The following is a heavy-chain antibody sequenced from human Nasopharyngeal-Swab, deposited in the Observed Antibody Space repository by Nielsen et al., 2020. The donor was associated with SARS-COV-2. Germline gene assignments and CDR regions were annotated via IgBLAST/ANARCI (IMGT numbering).Heavy chain of an antibody. J-gene: IGHJ4*02. CDR1: GGSISSYY. Sequence: GSLRLSCTVSGGSISSYYWGWIRQPPGKGLEWIGYIYYSGSTNYNPSLKSRVTISVDTSKNQFSLKLSSVTAADTAVYYCARGSVHDYGGSDFDYWGQGTLVTVSS. D-gene: IGHD4-23*01. V-gene: IGHV4-59*01. CDR3: ARGSVHDYGGSDFDY. CDR2: IYYSGST.